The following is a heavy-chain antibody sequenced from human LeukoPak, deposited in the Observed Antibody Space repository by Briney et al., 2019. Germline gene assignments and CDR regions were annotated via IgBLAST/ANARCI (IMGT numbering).Heavy chain of an antibody. CDR1: GGSISNYY. V-gene: IGHV4-59*08. Sequence: KTSETLSLTCTVSGGSISNYYWSWIRQPPGKGLECRGYIYYSGTTNYNPSLKSRVTISVDTSKNQFSLKLSSVTAADTAVYYCARHGGYSSPYLHWGQGTLVTVSS. J-gene: IGHJ1*01. CDR2: IYYSGTT. D-gene: IGHD6-13*01. CDR3: ARHGGYSSPYLH.